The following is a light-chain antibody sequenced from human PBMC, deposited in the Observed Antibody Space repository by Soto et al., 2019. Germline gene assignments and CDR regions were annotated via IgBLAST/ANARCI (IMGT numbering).Light chain of an antibody. V-gene: IGLV2-14*01. CDR1: SSDVGAYNY. Sequence: QSALTQPASVSGSPGQSITISCTGTSSDVGAYNYVSWYQQYPGKAPKLMIYDVSIRPLGVSHRFSGSKSGNTASLTISGLLAEDEADYYCSSSTSSSALVFGGGTKLTVL. CDR3: SSSTSSSALV. J-gene: IGLJ2*01. CDR2: DVS.